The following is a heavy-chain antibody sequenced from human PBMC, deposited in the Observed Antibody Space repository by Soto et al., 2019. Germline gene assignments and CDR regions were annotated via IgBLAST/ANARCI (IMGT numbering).Heavy chain of an antibody. V-gene: IGHV3-48*02. CDR1: GFKSVDYA. CDR3: ARGLGWRRGPFDF. D-gene: IGHD2-21*01. CDR2: ISSSSNTI. J-gene: IGHJ4*02. Sequence: PGGSLRLSCAASGFKSVDYAMGWVRQAPGKGLEWLSYISSSSNTIFYADSVKGRFTISRDSANSSLYLQLNSLRDDDTAVYFCARGLGWRRGPFDFWGQGTPVTVSS.